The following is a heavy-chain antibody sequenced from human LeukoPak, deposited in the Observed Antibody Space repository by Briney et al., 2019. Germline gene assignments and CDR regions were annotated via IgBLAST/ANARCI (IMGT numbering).Heavy chain of an antibody. V-gene: IGHV5-10-1*01. J-gene: IGHJ2*01. CDR1: GYSFTSYW. CDR2: IDPSDSYT. Sequence: GESLRISCKGSGYSFTSYWISWVRQMPGKGLEWMGRIDPSDSYTNYSPSFQSHVTISADKSISTTYLQWNSLEASDTAMYYCASLNSGSYYGLGFFDLWGRGTLVTVSS. CDR3: ASLNSGSYYGLGFFDL. D-gene: IGHD1-26*01.